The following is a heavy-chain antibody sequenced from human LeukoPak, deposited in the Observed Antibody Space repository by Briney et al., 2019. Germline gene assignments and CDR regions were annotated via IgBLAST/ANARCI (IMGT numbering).Heavy chain of an antibody. CDR1: GFTFSSYA. D-gene: IGHD6-13*01. Sequence: PGGSLRLSCAASGFTFSSYAMHWVRQAPGKGLEYVSAISSDGGSTYYANSVKGRFTISRDNSKNTLFLQMGSLRDEDMAVYYCAKDDSTAGKRDYWGQGALVTVSS. J-gene: IGHJ4*02. V-gene: IGHV3-64*01. CDR3: AKDDSTAGKRDY. CDR2: ISSDGGST.